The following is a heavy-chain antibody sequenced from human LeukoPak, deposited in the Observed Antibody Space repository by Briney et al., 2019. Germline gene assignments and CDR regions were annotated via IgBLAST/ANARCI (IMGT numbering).Heavy chain of an antibody. V-gene: IGHV4-59*01. Sequence: SETLSLTCDVSGGSISHNYWNWIRQPPGKALEWIGYIYYSGNTNYNPSLKSRVIISVDTSKNQFSLKLSSVTAADTAVYYCARVPGPILTGFYYYGMDVWGQGTTVTVSS. CDR3: ARVPGPILTGFYYYGMDV. CDR2: IYYSGNT. D-gene: IGHD3-9*01. CDR1: GGSISHNY. J-gene: IGHJ6*02.